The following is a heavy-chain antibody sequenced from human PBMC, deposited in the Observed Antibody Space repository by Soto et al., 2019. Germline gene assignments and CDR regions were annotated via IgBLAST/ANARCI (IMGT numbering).Heavy chain of an antibody. D-gene: IGHD3-22*01. CDR3: AKDKDSSSGYYPYYYYGMDV. CDR2: ISYDGSNK. V-gene: IGHV3-30*18. CDR1: GFTFSSYG. Sequence: GGSLSLSCAASGFTFSSYGMHWVRQAPGKGLEWVAVISYDGSNKYYADSVKGRFTISRDNSKNQLYLQMNSLRADDMAVYYCAKDKDSSSGYYPYYYYGMDVWGQGTTVTVSS. J-gene: IGHJ6*02.